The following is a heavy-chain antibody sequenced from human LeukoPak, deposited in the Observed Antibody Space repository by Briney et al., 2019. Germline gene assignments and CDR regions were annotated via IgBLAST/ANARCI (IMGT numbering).Heavy chain of an antibody. CDR1: GYTFTSYG. CDR3: ARASGSYWWFDS. D-gene: IGHD1-26*01. CDR2: ISGYNGNT. J-gene: IGHJ5*01. V-gene: IGHV1-18*01. Sequence: ASVKVSCKASGYTFTSYGISWVRQAPGQGLEWMGWISGYNGNTNYAQKLQGSVTMTRDTSISTVYMELSRLRSDDTAVYYCARASGSYWWFDSWGQGTLVTVSS.